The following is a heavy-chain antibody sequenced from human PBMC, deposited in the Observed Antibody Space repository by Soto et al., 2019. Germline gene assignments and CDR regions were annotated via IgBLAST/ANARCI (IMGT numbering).Heavy chain of an antibody. CDR3: TVYHDFWSGPPKYVFDI. Sequence: PGGSLRLSCAASEFTFSNAWMSWVRQAPGKGLEWVARIKRNTDGGTTDYAAPVQGRFTISRDDSKNTLYLQMNSLKTEDTGVYYCTVYHDFWSGPPKYVFDIWGQGTMVTVSS. CDR1: EFTFSNAW. J-gene: IGHJ3*02. D-gene: IGHD3-3*01. CDR2: IKRNTDGGTT. V-gene: IGHV3-15*01.